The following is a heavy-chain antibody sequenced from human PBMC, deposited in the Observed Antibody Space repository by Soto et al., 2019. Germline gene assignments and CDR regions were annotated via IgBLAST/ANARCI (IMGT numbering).Heavy chain of an antibody. V-gene: IGHV1-18*01. CDR1: GYTFTSYG. Sequence: QVQLVQSGAEVKKPGASVKVSCKASGYTFTSYGISWVRQAPGQGLEWMGWISTYNGNTKYAQKLQGRVTMTTATSTSTESMELRSLRSDDPAVFYCAREMVRGVGSDYWGQGTLVTVSS. J-gene: IGHJ4*02. CDR2: ISTYNGNT. D-gene: IGHD3-10*01. CDR3: AREMVRGVGSDY.